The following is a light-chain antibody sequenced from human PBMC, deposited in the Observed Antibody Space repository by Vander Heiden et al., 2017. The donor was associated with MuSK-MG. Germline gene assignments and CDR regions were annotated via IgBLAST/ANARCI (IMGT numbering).Light chain of an antibody. Sequence: QSALTQPASVSGSPGQSITIPCTGTSSDVGDYNYVSWYQQHPGKVPKLIIYEVSDRPSGVSNRFSGSKSGNTASLTISGLQAEDEADYYCSSYTSSSTWVFGTGTKVTVL. CDR3: SSYTSSSTWV. V-gene: IGLV2-14*01. CDR1: SSDVGDYNY. CDR2: EVS. J-gene: IGLJ1*01.